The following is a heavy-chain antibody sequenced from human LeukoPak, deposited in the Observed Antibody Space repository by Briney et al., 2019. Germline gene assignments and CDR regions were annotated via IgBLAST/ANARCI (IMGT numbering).Heavy chain of an antibody. CDR2: ISGSGGST. CDR3: ARVAYSSSWDWFDP. CDR1: GFTFSSYA. V-gene: IGHV3-23*01. Sequence: PGGSLRLSCAASGFTFSSYAMSWVRQAPGKGLEWVSAISGSGGSTYYADSVKGRFTISRDNAKNSLYLQMNSLRAEDTAVYYCARVAYSSSWDWFDPWGQGTLVTVSS. J-gene: IGHJ5*02. D-gene: IGHD6-13*01.